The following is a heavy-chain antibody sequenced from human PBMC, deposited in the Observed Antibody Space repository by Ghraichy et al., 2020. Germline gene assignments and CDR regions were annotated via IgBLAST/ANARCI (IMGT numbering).Heavy chain of an antibody. V-gene: IGHV4-31*03. J-gene: IGHJ5*02. CDR3: ARGNGGYCSGGSCYSSLYNWFDP. CDR2: IYYSGST. Sequence: QTLSLTCTVSGGSISSSSYYWGWIRQPPGKGLEWIGYIYYSGSTYYNPSLKSRVTISVDTSKNQFSLKLSSVTAADTAVYYCARGNGGYCSGGSCYSSLYNWFDPWGQGTLVTVSS. D-gene: IGHD2-15*01. CDR1: GGSISSSSYY.